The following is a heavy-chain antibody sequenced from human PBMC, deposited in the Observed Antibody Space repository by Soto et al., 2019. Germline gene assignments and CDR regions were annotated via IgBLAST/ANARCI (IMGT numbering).Heavy chain of an antibody. CDR3: ARQLDLYNWFDP. CDR2: IYYSGST. Sequence: SETLSLTCTASGGSISSYYWSWIRQPPGKGLEWIGYIYYSGSTNYNPSLKSRVTISVDTSKNQFSLKLSSVTAADTAVYYCARQLDLYNWFDPWGQGTLVTVSS. D-gene: IGHD6-6*01. V-gene: IGHV4-59*08. CDR1: GGSISSYY. J-gene: IGHJ5*02.